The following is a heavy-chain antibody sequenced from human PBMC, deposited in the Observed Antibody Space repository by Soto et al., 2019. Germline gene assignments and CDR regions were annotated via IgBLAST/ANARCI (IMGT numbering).Heavy chain of an antibody. Sequence: EVQLLESGGGLVQPGGSLRLSCAASGFTFSSYAMSWVREAPGEGVEWVSAISGSGGSTYYADSVKGRFTISRDNSKNTLHLQMNSLRAEDTAVYYCAKDFNWGSSRYYYGMDVWGQGTTVTVSS. V-gene: IGHV3-23*01. J-gene: IGHJ6*02. D-gene: IGHD7-27*01. CDR1: GFTFSSYA. CDR2: ISGSGGST. CDR3: AKDFNWGSSRYYYGMDV.